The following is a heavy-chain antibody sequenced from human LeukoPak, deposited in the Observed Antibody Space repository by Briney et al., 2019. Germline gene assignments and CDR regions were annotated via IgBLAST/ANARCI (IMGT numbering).Heavy chain of an antibody. J-gene: IGHJ2*01. V-gene: IGHV3-49*04. Sequence: GRSLRLSCTASGFTFGDYAMSWVRQAPGKGLEWVGFIRSKAYGGTTEYAASVKGRFTISRDDSRSIAYLQMNSLKTEDTAVYYCTRTEWRDDWYFDLWGRGTLVTVSS. CDR3: TRTEWRDDWYFDL. CDR2: IRSKAYGGTT. D-gene: IGHD3-3*01. CDR1: GFTFGDYA.